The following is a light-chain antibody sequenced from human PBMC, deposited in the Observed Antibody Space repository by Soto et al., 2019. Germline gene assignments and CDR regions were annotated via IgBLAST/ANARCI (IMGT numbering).Light chain of an antibody. Sequence: EIVLMQSPATLSVSPGERAILSCRASQNINNNLAWYQQKPGQAPRLLIYGTSTRATDIPARFSGSGYWTEFTLTINSLQSEDFAVFYCQQYNNWPITFGQGTRLEIK. J-gene: IGKJ5*01. V-gene: IGKV3-15*01. CDR3: QQYNNWPIT. CDR2: GTS. CDR1: QNINNN.